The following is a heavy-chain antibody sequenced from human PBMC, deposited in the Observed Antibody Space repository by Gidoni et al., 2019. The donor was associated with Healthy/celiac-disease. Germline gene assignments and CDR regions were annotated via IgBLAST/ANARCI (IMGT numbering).Heavy chain of an antibody. CDR3: ASANQYYDFWSGSQLPFDY. Sequence: QVQLQQWGAGLLKPSETLSLTCAVYGGSFSGYYWRWIRQPPGKGLEWIGEINHSGSTNYNPSLKSRVTISLDTSKIQFSLKLSSVTAADTAVYYCASANQYYDFWSGSQLPFDYWGQGTLVTVSS. CDR2: INHSGST. CDR1: GGSFSGYY. D-gene: IGHD3-3*01. V-gene: IGHV4-34*01. J-gene: IGHJ4*02.